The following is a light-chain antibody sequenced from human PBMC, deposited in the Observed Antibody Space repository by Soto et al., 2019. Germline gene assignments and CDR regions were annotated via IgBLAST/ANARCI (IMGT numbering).Light chain of an antibody. V-gene: IGLV1-44*01. Sequence: QAVVTQPPSASGTPGQRVTISCSGSSSNIGSNTVNWYQQLPGTAPKLLIYSNNQWPSGVPDRFSGSKSGTSASLAISGLQSEDEADYYCAAWDDSLNAWVFGGGTKLTVL. CDR1: SSNIGSNT. CDR2: SNN. J-gene: IGLJ3*02. CDR3: AAWDDSLNAWV.